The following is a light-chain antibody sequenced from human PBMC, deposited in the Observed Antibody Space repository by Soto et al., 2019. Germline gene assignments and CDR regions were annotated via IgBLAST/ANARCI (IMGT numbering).Light chain of an antibody. CDR1: SSDVGGYNY. Sequence: QSALTQPASVSGSPGQSITISCTGTSSDVGGYNYVSWYQQHPGKAPKLMIYEVSYRPSGVSNRFSGSKSGNTASLTISGLQAEDEADYYCSSYTSGTTRVFGGGTKLTVL. CDR2: EVS. J-gene: IGLJ3*02. CDR3: SSYTSGTTRV. V-gene: IGLV2-14*01.